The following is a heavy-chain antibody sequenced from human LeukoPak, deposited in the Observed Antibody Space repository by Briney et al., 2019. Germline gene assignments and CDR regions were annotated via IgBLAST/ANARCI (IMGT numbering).Heavy chain of an antibody. J-gene: IGHJ3*02. CDR3: WYSGGYSTGAFDI. CDR1: GYTFTSYD. Sequence: ASVKVSCKASGYTFTSYDINWVRQATGQGLEWMGWMNPNSGNTGYAQKFQGRVTMTRNTSISTAYMELSSLRSEDTAVYYCWYSGGYSTGAFDIWGQGTMVTVSS. D-gene: IGHD3-10*01. V-gene: IGHV1-8*01. CDR2: MNPNSGNT.